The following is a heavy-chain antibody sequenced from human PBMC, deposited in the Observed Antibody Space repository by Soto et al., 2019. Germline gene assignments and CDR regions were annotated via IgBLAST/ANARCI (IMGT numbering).Heavy chain of an antibody. D-gene: IGHD3-16*02. CDR3: ARRLLGELSFFDY. J-gene: IGHJ4*02. Sequence: PSETLSLTCTVSGGSISSYYWSWIRQPPGKGLEWIGYIYYSGSTNHNPSLKSRVTISVDTSKNQFSLKLSSVTAADTAVYYCARRLLGELSFFDYWGQGTLVTVSS. CDR2: IYYSGST. V-gene: IGHV4-59*01. CDR1: GGSISSYY.